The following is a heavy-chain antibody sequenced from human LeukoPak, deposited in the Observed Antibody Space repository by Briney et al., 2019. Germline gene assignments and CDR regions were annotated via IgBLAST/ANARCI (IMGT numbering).Heavy chain of an antibody. CDR3: ARCDILTGYAFDI. Sequence: SETLSLTCAVSGGSISSSNWWSWVRQPPGEGLEWIGEIYHSGSTNYNPSLKSRVTISVDTSKNQFSLKLSSVTAADTAVYYCARCDILTGYAFDIWGQGTMVTVSS. D-gene: IGHD3-9*01. V-gene: IGHV4-4*02. CDR1: GGSISSSNW. J-gene: IGHJ3*02. CDR2: IYHSGST.